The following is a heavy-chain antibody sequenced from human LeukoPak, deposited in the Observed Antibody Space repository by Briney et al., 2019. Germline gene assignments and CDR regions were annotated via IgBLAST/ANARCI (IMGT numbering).Heavy chain of an antibody. V-gene: IGHV3-48*01. J-gene: IGHJ4*02. CDR3: AREHGRSLRYYFDY. CDR2: ISSSSSTI. D-gene: IGHD2-15*01. CDR1: GFTFSSYS. Sequence: PGGSLRLSCAASGFTFSSYSMNWVRQAPGKGLEWVSYISSSSSTIYYADSVKGRFTISRDNAKNSLYLQMNSLRAEDTAVYYCAREHGRSLRYYFDYWGQGTLVTVSS.